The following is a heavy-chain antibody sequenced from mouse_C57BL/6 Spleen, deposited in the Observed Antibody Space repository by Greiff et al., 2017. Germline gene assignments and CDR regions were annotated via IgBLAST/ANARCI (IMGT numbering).Heavy chain of an antibody. CDR3: ARKVNWDGDAMDY. D-gene: IGHD4-1*01. CDR1: GFTFSDYG. CDR2: ISSGSSTI. J-gene: IGHJ4*01. V-gene: IGHV5-17*01. Sequence: DVKLVESGGGLVKPGGSLKLSCAASGFTFSDYGMHWVRQAPEKGLEWVAYISSGSSTIYYADTVKGRFTISRDNAKNTLFLQRTSLRSEDTAMYYCARKVNWDGDAMDYWGQGTSVTVSS.